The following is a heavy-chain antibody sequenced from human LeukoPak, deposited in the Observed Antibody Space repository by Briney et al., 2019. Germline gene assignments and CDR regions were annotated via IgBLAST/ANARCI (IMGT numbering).Heavy chain of an antibody. V-gene: IGHV4-39*01. Sequence: PSETLSLTCTVSGGSISSSTYYWGWIRQPPGKGLEWIGSFSYSGTTYYNPSLRSRVTISVDTSKNQFSLRLGSVADRDTAVYYCASRWSDYSDSSGYYVRVDYWGQGTLVTVSS. J-gene: IGHJ4*02. D-gene: IGHD3-22*01. CDR3: ASRWSDYSDSSGYYVRVDY. CDR2: FSYSGTT. CDR1: GGSISSSTYY.